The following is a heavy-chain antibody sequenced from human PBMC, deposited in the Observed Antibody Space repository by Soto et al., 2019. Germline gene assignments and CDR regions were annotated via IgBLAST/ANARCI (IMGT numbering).Heavy chain of an antibody. CDR2: INPSGGST. Sequence: QVQLVQSGAEVKKPGASVKVSCKASGYTFTSYYMHWVRQAPGQGLEWMGIINPSGGSTSYAQKCQGRVTMTRDTSTITANMELSSLRSEDTAVYYCASLLKYDVCSGYWLYDMDVWGQGTTVTVS. D-gene: IGHD3-3*01. J-gene: IGHJ6*02. CDR1: GYTFTSYY. CDR3: ASLLKYDVCSGYWLYDMDV. V-gene: IGHV1-46*01.